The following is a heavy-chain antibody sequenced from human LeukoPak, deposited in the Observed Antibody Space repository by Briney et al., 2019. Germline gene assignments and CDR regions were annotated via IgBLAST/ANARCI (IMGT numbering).Heavy chain of an antibody. V-gene: IGHV1-24*01. CDR2: FDVIDAKT. CDR3: AAGRPYSLLDY. D-gene: IGHD5-18*01. J-gene: IGHJ4*02. CDR1: GSSLTELS. Sequence: ASVKVSCTVSGSSLTELSLYWVRQAPGKGLEWMGGFDVIDAKTFYAQKVQGRVTMTEDSSTDTAYMELSSLRSDDTAFYYCAAGRPYSLLDYWGQGTLLTVSS.